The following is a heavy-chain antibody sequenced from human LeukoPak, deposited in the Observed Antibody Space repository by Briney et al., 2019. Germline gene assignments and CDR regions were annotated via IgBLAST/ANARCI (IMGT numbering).Heavy chain of an antibody. J-gene: IGHJ6*02. D-gene: IGHD6-19*01. CDR2: IYYSGST. Sequence: PSETLSRTCTVSGGSISSYYWSWIRQPPGKGLEWIGYIYYSGSTNYNPSLKSRVTISVDTSKNQFSLKLSSVTAADTAVYYCARAGGSGWPYYYYYGMDVWGQGTTVTVSS. CDR1: GGSISSYY. V-gene: IGHV4-59*01. CDR3: ARAGGSGWPYYYYYGMDV.